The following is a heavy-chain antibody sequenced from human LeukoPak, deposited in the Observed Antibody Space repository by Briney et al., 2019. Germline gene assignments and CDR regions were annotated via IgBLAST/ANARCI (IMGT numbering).Heavy chain of an antibody. Sequence: GGSLRHSCAASGFTFRSYVMSWVRQAPGKGLEWVSVISGSGDTTYYADSVKGRFTVSRDNSKNTLYLQMNSLRADDTAVYYCADITWTRGQSFDNWGQGTLVTVSA. CDR1: GFTFRSYV. J-gene: IGHJ4*02. D-gene: IGHD2-15*01. CDR3: ADITWTRGQSFDN. V-gene: IGHV3-23*01. CDR2: ISGSGDTT.